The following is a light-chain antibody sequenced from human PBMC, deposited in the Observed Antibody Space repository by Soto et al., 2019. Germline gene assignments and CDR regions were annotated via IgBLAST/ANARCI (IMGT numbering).Light chain of an antibody. V-gene: IGLV2-8*01. CDR2: DVT. CDR1: SRDIGGYNS. Sequence: QSLMGQSPAASGSPGNSVTISCTGTSRDIGGYNSVSWYQQHPGKAPKVMIYDVTKRPSGVPDRFSGSKSGNTAYLTVSALQAEDEADYYCSSFTDGNNLVFGTGTKVTVL. J-gene: IGLJ1*01. CDR3: SSFTDGNNLV.